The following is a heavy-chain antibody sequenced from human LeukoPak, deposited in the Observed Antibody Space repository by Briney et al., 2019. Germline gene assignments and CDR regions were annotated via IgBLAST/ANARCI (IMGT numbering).Heavy chain of an antibody. CDR1: GFTFRNYW. CDR2: IKQDGSEK. Sequence: GGSLRLSCAASGFTFRNYWMSWIRQAPGRGLEWVANIKQDGSEKYYVDSVKGRFTISRDNAKNSLDLQMNSLRAEDTAVYYCARGPQHWGQGTLVTVSS. CDR3: ARGPQH. J-gene: IGHJ1*01. V-gene: IGHV3-7*01.